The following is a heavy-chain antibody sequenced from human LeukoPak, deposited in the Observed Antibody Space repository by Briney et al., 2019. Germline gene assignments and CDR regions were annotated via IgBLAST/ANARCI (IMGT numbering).Heavy chain of an antibody. CDR2: ISPNSGGT. V-gene: IGHV1-2*02. Sequence: GASVKVSCKASGYTFTGYYMHWVRQAPGQGLEWMGWISPNSGGTNYAQKFQGRVTMTRDTSISTAYMELSRLRSDDTAVYYCARARSYYYYYYMDVWGKGTTVTISS. CDR1: GYTFTGYY. D-gene: IGHD1-26*01. J-gene: IGHJ6*03. CDR3: ARARSYYYYYYMDV.